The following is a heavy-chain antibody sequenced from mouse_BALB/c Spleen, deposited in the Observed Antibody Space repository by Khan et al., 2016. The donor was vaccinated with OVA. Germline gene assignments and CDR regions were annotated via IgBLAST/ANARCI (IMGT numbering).Heavy chain of an antibody. CDR3: ARWFTY. CDR2: ISYSGST. Sequence: EVQLVESGPGLVKPSQSLSLTCTVTGYSITSDFAWNWIRQFPGNKLEWMGYISYSGSTTYNPSLKSRISITRDTSKNQFFLQLNSVTTEDTATYYCARWFTYWGQGTLVTVSA. V-gene: IGHV3-2*02. CDR1: GYSITSDFA. J-gene: IGHJ3*01.